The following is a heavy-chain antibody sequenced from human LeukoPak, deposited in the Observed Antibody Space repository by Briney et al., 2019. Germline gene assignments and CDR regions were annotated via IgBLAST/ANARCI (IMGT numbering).Heavy chain of an antibody. D-gene: IGHD6-19*01. J-gene: IGHJ6*03. V-gene: IGHV1-2*02. CDR2: INPNSGGT. Sequence: ASVKVSCKASGYMFTGYYMHWVRQAPGQGLEWMGWINPNSGGTNYAQKFQGRVTMTRDTSISTAYMDLNRLRSDDTAVYYCARVVAVTGTPVYYMDVWGKGTTVTVSS. CDR3: ARVVAVTGTPVYYMDV. CDR1: GYMFTGYY.